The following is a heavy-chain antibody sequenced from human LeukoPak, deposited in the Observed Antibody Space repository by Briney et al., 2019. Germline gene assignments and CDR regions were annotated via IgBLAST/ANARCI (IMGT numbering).Heavy chain of an antibody. CDR2: ICPGDSDT. V-gene: IGHV5-51*03. CDR3: ARLLRIPGIYYYYYMDV. Sequence: KPGESLKISCKGSGYSFTSYWIGWVRQMPGKGLECMGIICPGDSDTRYSPSFQGQVTISADKSISTAYLQWSSLKASDTAMYYCARLLRIPGIYYYYYMDVWGKGTTVTISS. D-gene: IGHD2-15*01. J-gene: IGHJ6*03. CDR1: GYSFTSYW.